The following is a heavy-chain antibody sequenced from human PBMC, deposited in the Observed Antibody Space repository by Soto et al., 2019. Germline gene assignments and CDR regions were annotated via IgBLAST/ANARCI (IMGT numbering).Heavy chain of an antibody. V-gene: IGHV4-4*02. D-gene: IGHD5-12*01. CDR2: IYHSGST. CDR3: ASTHSGYDYFDY. CDR1: GGSIRSSNW. J-gene: IGHJ4*02. Sequence: PSETLSLTCAFSGGSIRSSNWWIWVRQPPGKGLEWIGEIYHSGSTNYNPSLKSRVTISVDKSKNQFSLKLSSVTAADTAVYYCASTHSGYDYFDYWGQGTLVTAPQ.